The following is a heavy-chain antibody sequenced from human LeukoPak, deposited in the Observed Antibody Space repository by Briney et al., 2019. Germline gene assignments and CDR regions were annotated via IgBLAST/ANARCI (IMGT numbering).Heavy chain of an antibody. CDR2: ISYDGSNK. CDR1: GFTFSTYG. J-gene: IGHJ4*02. Sequence: GGSLRLSCAASGFTFSTYGMHWVRQAPGKGLEWVAVISYDGSNKYYADSVKGRFTISRDNSKNTLYLQMNSLRAEDTAVYYCARDQGIGGLGYWGQGTLVTVSS. D-gene: IGHD3-10*01. V-gene: IGHV3-30*19. CDR3: ARDQGIGGLGY.